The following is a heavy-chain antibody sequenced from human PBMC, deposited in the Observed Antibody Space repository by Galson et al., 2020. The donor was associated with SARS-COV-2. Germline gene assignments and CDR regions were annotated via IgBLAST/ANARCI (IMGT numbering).Heavy chain of an antibody. CDR1: GFTFSSYA. V-gene: IGHV3-23*01. J-gene: IGHJ3*02. CDR2: ISGSGGST. D-gene: IGHD1-26*01. Sequence: GGSLRLSCAASGFTFSSYAMSWVRQAPGKGVEWVSAISGSGGSTYYADSVKGRFTISRDNSKNTLYLQMNSLRAEDTAVYYCARTLRDGSSNAFDIWGQGTMVTVSS. CDR3: ARTLRDGSSNAFDI.